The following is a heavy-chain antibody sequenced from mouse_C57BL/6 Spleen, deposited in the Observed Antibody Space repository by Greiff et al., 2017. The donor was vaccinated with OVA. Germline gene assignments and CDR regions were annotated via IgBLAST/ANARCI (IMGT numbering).Heavy chain of an antibody. CDR2: IYPGSGST. Sequence: QVQLQQPGAELVKPGASVKMSCKASGYTFTSYWITWVKQRPGQGLEWIGDIYPGSGSTNYTEKFKSKATLTVDTSSSTAYMQLSSRTSEDSAVYYCAAATVVGECLCYFDYWGQGTTLTVSS. V-gene: IGHV1-55*01. CDR3: AAATVVGECLCYFDY. J-gene: IGHJ2*01. CDR1: GYTFTSYW. D-gene: IGHD1-1*01.